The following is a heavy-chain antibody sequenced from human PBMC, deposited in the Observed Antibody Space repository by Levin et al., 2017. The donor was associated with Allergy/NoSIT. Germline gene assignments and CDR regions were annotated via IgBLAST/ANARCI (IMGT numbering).Heavy chain of an antibody. V-gene: IGHV3-33*01. CDR1: GFTFSSYG. CDR3: ARAAVAYDQ. Sequence: GGSLRLSCAASGFTFSSYGMHWVRQAPGKGLEWVAVIWYDGSNKYYADSVKGRFSISRDNSKNTLYLQMNSLRAEDTAVYYCARAAVAYDQWGQGTLVTVSS. CDR2: IWYDGSNK. J-gene: IGHJ4*02. D-gene: IGHD4-23*01.